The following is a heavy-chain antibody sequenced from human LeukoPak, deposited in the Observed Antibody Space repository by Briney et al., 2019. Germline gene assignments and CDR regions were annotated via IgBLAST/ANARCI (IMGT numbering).Heavy chain of an antibody. V-gene: IGHV4-59*08. CDR1: GGSISSYY. CDR3: ARHQVGDYWFDP. D-gene: IGHD4-17*01. CDR2: IYYSGST. Sequence: PSETLSLTCTVSGGSISSYYWSWIRQPPGKGLEWIGYIYYSGSTNYNPSLKSRVTISVDTSKNQLSLKLSSVTAADTAVYYCARHQVGDYWFDPWGQGTLVTVSS. J-gene: IGHJ5*02.